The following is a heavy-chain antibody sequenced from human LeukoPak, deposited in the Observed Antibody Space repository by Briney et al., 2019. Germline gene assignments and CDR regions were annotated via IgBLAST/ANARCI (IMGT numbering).Heavy chain of an antibody. J-gene: IGHJ6*04. D-gene: IGHD1-1*01. CDR3: ARGSWYNWNDSGYYGMDV. Sequence: ASVKVSCKASGYTFTSYGISWVRQAPGQGLEWMGWISAYNGNTNYAQKLQGRVTMTTDTSTSTAYMELRSLRSDDTAVYYCARGSWYNWNDSGYYGMDVWGKGTTVTVSS. CDR2: ISAYNGNT. V-gene: IGHV1-18*04. CDR1: GYTFTSYG.